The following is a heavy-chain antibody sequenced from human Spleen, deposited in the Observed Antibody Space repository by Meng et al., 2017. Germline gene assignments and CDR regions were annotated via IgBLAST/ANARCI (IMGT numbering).Heavy chain of an antibody. CDR1: GYIFTNYR. D-gene: IGHD4-11*01. V-gene: IGHV1-69*06. Sequence: SVKVSCKASGYIFTNYRISWVRQAPGQGLEWMGGIIPIFGTANYAQKFQGRVTITADKSISTAYLQWSSLKASDTAMYYCARLSHRGYGNYHDLFHSYFDYWGQGTLVTVSS. J-gene: IGHJ4*02. CDR3: ARLSHRGYGNYHDLFHSYFDY. CDR2: IIPIFGTA.